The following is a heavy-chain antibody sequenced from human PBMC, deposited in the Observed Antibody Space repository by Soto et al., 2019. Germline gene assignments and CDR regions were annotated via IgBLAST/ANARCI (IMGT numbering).Heavy chain of an antibody. D-gene: IGHD2-15*01. Sequence: SQTLSLTCAISGDSVSSNSAAWNWIRQSPSRGLEWLGRTYYRSKWYNDYAVSVKSRITINPDTSKNQFSLQLNSVTPEDTAVYYCARGRLLYCSGGSCYSAYYYYYYMDVWGKGTTVT. J-gene: IGHJ6*03. CDR2: TYYRSKWYN. CDR1: GDSVSSNSAA. V-gene: IGHV6-1*01. CDR3: ARGRLLYCSGGSCYSAYYYYYYMDV.